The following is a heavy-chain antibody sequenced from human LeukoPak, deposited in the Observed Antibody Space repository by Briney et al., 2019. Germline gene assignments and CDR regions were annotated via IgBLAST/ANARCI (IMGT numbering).Heavy chain of an antibody. D-gene: IGHD6-6*01. V-gene: IGHV3-15*01. CDR1: GFPFSNAW. CDR2: VKHKADGETT. J-gene: IGHJ4*02. Sequence: GGSLTLSCAASGFPFSNAWLSWVRQAPGKGLEWVGRVKHKADGETTDYIAPVKGRFTISRDNAKNSLYLQMNSLRAEDTAVYYCARDNLWGSSSSFGTDYWGQGTLVTVSS. CDR3: ARDNLWGSSSSFGTDY.